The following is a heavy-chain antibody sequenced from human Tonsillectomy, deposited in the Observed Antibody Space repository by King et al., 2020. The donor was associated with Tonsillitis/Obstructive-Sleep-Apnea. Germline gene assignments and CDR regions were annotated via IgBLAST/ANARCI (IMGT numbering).Heavy chain of an antibody. CDR2: IIPIFGTA. Sequence: QLVQSGAEVKKPGSSVKVSCKASGGTFSSYAISWVRQAPGQGLEWMGGIIPIFGTANYAQKFQGRVTITADESTSTAYMELSSLRSEDTAVDYCARAHLRGYCSGGSCYSEGFWDYWGQGTLVTVSS. CDR1: GGTFSSYA. D-gene: IGHD2-15*01. J-gene: IGHJ4*02. CDR3: ARAHLRGYCSGGSCYSEGFWDY. V-gene: IGHV1-69*12.